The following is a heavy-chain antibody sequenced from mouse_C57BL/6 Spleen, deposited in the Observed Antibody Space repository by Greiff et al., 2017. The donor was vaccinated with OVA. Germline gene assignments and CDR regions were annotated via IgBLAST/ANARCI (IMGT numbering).Heavy chain of an antibody. Sequence: EVKLMESGPVLVKPGASVKMSCKASGYTFTDYYMNWVKQSHGKSLEWIGVINPYNGGTSYNQKFKGKATLTVDKSSSTAYMELNSLTSEDSAVYYCARRFPYYYGSSPYYYAMDYWGQGTSVTVSS. CDR2: INPYNGGT. J-gene: IGHJ4*01. CDR3: ARRFPYYYGSSPYYYAMDY. D-gene: IGHD1-1*01. V-gene: IGHV1-19*01. CDR1: GYTFTDYY.